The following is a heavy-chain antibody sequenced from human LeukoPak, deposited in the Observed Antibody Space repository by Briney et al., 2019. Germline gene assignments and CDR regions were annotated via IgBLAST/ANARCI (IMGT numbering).Heavy chain of an antibody. V-gene: IGHV3-7*01. J-gene: IGHJ4*02. D-gene: IGHD2-2*01. CDR2: IKQDGSDK. CDR3: ARGSYQLLW. Sequence: GGSLRLSCAASGFTFSSYWMTWVPQAPGKGLVWVAHIKQDGSDKYYVDSVKGRFNISRDNAKNSLYLQMNSQRAEDTAVYYCARGSYQLLWGGQGTLVTVSS. CDR1: GFTFSSYW.